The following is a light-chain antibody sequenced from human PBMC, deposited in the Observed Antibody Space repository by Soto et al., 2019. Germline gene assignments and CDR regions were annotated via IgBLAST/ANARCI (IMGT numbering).Light chain of an antibody. CDR1: QSVSSSY. V-gene: IGKV3-20*01. CDR2: GAS. CDR3: QQYDSSPIT. J-gene: IGKJ5*01. Sequence: EMVLTQSPGTLSLSPGERATLSCRASQSVSSSYLAWYQQKPGQAPRLLIYGASSRATGIPDRFSGSGSGTDFTRTISRLEPEDFAVYYCQQYDSSPITFGQGTRLEIK.